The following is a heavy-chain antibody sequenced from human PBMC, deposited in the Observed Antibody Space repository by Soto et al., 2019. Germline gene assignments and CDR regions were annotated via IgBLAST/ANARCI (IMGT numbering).Heavy chain of an antibody. V-gene: IGHV4-30-2*01. CDR2: IYHSGST. D-gene: IGHD6-13*01. Sequence: SETLSLTCAVSGGSIGSGGYSWSWIRQPPGKGLEWIGYIYHSGSTYYNPSLKSRVTISVDRSKNQFSLKLSSVTAADTAVYYCARGIAAAGNFDYWGQGTLVTVSS. J-gene: IGHJ4*02. CDR1: GGSIGSGGYS. CDR3: ARGIAAAGNFDY.